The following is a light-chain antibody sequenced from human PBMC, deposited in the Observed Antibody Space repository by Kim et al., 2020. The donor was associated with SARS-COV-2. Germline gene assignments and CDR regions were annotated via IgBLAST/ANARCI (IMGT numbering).Light chain of an antibody. Sequence: DIQMTQSPSSLSASVGDRVTITCQATQDITNSLNWYQQKPGKAPKLLIYDASKLETGVPSRFSGSGSGTDFTFTINSLQPEDIATYFCQQFDNFPITFGQGTRLEIK. CDR3: QQFDNFPIT. CDR1: QDITNS. CDR2: DAS. J-gene: IGKJ5*01. V-gene: IGKV1-33*01.